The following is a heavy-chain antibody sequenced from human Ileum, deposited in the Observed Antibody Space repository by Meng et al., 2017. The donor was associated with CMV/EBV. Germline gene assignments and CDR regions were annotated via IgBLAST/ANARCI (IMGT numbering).Heavy chain of an antibody. CDR2: INQDESEE. CDR3: ARDKSGAMDV. V-gene: IGHV3-7*01. Sequence: GESLKISCAASGFTINNYWMSWARRAPGKGLEWVATINQDESEEHYVDSVKGRFTISRDNAKNSLHLQMNNLRVEDTTVYYCARDKSGAMDVWGQGTPVTVSS. J-gene: IGHJ6*02. CDR1: GFTINNYW.